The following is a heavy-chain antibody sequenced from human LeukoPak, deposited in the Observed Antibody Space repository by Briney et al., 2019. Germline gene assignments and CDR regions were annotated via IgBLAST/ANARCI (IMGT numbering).Heavy chain of an antibody. D-gene: IGHD1-26*01. CDR1: GYTFTGYY. CDR3: ARGVGATGRDVDP. V-gene: IGHV1-2*02. Sequence: ASVKVSCKASGYTFTGYYMHWVRRAPGQGLEWMGWINPNSGGTNYAQKFQGRVTMTRDTSISTAYMELSRLRSDDTAVYYCARGVGATGRDVDPWGQGTLVTVSS. CDR2: INPNSGGT. J-gene: IGHJ5*02.